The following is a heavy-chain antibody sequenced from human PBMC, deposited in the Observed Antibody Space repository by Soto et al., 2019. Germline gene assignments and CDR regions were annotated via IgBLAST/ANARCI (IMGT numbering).Heavy chain of an antibody. CDR2: MSYDGSNE. CDR1: GFTFSHYA. J-gene: IGHJ4*02. Sequence: QVQLVESGGGVVQPGRSLRLSCAASGFTFSHYAMHWVRQAPGKGLEWVALMSYDGSNEYYADSVKGRFTISRDNSKNTLYLQMNCLTAEDTAVYYCAKDEGHDFDYWGQGTLVTVSS. V-gene: IGHV3-30*18. CDR3: AKDEGHDFDY.